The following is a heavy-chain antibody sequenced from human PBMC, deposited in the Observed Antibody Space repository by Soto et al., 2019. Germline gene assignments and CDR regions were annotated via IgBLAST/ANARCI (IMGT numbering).Heavy chain of an antibody. Sequence: SQTLSLTSTVSGGSISRVANYWNRLRQSQGKGLEWIGYIYSSGSTHYNPSLQNRVTISIDTSKNQVSLKVNSVTAADTAVYYCARDHPHSYGVYYFDYWGQGTPVTVS. V-gene: IGHV4-61*08. CDR3: ARDHPHSYGVYYFDY. J-gene: IGHJ4*02. D-gene: IGHD5-18*01. CDR2: IYSSGST. CDR1: GGSISRVANY.